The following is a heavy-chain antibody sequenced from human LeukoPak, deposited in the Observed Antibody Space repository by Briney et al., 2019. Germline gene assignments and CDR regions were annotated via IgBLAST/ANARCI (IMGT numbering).Heavy chain of an antibody. CDR3: ARGRRGEDY. J-gene: IGHJ4*02. Sequence: PSETLSLPCAVYGASFSGYYWSWIRQPPGKGLQWIGEINHSGSTNYNPSLKSRVTISVDTSKNQFSLKLSSVTAADTAVYYCARGRRGEDYWGQGTLVTVSS. CDR1: GASFSGYY. D-gene: IGHD5-24*01. V-gene: IGHV4-34*01. CDR2: INHSGST.